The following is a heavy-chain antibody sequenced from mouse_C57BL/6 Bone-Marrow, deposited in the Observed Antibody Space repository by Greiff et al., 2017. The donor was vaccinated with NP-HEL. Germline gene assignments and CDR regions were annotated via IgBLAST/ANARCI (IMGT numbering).Heavy chain of an antibody. J-gene: IGHJ2*01. CDR2: IYPRSGNT. D-gene: IGHD1-1*01. Sequence: VHLVESGAELARPGASVKLSCKASGYTFTSYGISWVKQRTGQGLEWIGEIYPRSGNTYYNEKFKGKATLTADKSSSTAYMELRSLTSEDSAVYFCARCRDYYGSSYFGYWGQGTTLTVSS. V-gene: IGHV1-81*01. CDR1: GYTFTSYG. CDR3: ARCRDYYGSSYFGY.